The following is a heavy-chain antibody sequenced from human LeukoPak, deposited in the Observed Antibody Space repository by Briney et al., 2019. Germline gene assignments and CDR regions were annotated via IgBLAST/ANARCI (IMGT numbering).Heavy chain of an antibody. Sequence: AGGSLRLSCAASGFTFSSYAMSWVRQAPGKGLEWVSAISGSGGSTYYADSVKGRFNISRDNSKNTLYLQMNSLRAEDTAVYYCAKADSQGYVGVVDYWGQGTLVTVSS. D-gene: IGHD5-12*01. CDR1: GFTFSSYA. CDR3: AKADSQGYVGVVDY. J-gene: IGHJ4*02. CDR2: ISGSGGST. V-gene: IGHV3-23*01.